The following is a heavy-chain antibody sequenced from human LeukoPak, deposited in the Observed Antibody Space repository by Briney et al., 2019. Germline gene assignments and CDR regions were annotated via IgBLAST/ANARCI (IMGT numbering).Heavy chain of an antibody. CDR3: ARGYLDYDILTGYYLFDY. D-gene: IGHD3-9*01. Sequence: PSETLSLTCTVSGGSISSYYWSWIRQPPGKGLEWIGYIYYSGSTNYNPSLKSRVTISVDTSKNQFSLKLSSVTAADTAVCYCARGYLDYDILTGYYLFDYWGQGTLVTVSS. J-gene: IGHJ4*02. V-gene: IGHV4-59*01. CDR2: IYYSGST. CDR1: GGSISSYY.